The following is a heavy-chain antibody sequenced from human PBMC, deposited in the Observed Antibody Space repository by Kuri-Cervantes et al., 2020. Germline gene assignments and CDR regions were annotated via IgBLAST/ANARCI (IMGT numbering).Heavy chain of an antibody. J-gene: IGHJ3*02. CDR2: IFYIGST. D-gene: IGHD3-3*01. CDR1: GGSISSNTHY. V-gene: IGHV4-39*01. CDR3: ARGRIYYNFWSGYHAFDI. Sequence: SETLSLTCSVSGGSISSNTHYWGWIRQSPGKGLEWIGSIFYIGSTYNNPSLKSRVTMSVDTSKNQFSLKLSSVTAADTAVYYCARGRIYYNFWSGYHAFDIWGQGTMVTVSS.